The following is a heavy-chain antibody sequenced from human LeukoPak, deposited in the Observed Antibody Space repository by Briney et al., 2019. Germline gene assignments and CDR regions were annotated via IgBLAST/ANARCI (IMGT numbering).Heavy chain of an antibody. Sequence: PSETLSLTCTVSGGSITTYYWNWVRQSPGKGLEWIGYFCNSGSINYNPSLKSRVSISADMSKNQFSLKLSSVTAADTAVYYCARGGGCTSFSCDFDFWGQGTLVTVSS. J-gene: IGHJ4*02. CDR3: ARGGGCTSFSCDFDF. CDR1: GGSITTYY. CDR2: FCNSGSI. D-gene: IGHD2-2*01. V-gene: IGHV4-59*01.